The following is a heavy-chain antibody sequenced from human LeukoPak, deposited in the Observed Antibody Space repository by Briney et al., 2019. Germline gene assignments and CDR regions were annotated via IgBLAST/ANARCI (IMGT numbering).Heavy chain of an antibody. Sequence: ASVKVSCKVSVYTLSELSLHWVRQAPGKGLEWMGGFNPEDGETIYAQKIQGRVTMTEDTSTDTAYMELSSLRSEDTAVYYCATNDYGDDYWGQGTLVTVSS. D-gene: IGHD4-17*01. CDR3: ATNDYGDDY. CDR1: VYTLSELS. V-gene: IGHV1-24*01. J-gene: IGHJ4*02. CDR2: FNPEDGET.